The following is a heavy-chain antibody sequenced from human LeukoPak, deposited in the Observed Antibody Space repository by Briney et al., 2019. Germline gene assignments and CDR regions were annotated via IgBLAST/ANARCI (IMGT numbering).Heavy chain of an antibody. CDR3: ARVGEQWLVFFDY. CDR1: GDSVSINSAA. V-gene: IGHV6-1*01. D-gene: IGHD6-19*01. J-gene: IGHJ4*02. CDR2: TYYRSKWYN. Sequence: SQTLSLISAISGDSVSINSAAWNWVRHSPSRGLEWLGRTYYRSKWYNDYAVSVKSRITITPHTSKNQFSLQLNSVTPEDTAVYYCARVGEQWLVFFDYWGQGTLVTVSS.